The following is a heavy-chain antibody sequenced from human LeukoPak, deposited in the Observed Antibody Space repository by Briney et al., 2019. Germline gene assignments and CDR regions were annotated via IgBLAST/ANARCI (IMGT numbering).Heavy chain of an antibody. Sequence: SVKVSCKASGGTFSSYAISWERQAPGQGLEWMGGIIPIFGTANYAQKFQGRVTITTDESTSTAYMELSSLRSEDTAVYYCASPYYYDSSGYKDWGQGTLVTVSS. CDR2: IIPIFGTA. D-gene: IGHD3-22*01. J-gene: IGHJ4*02. CDR3: ASPYYYDSSGYKD. V-gene: IGHV1-69*05. CDR1: GGTFSSYA.